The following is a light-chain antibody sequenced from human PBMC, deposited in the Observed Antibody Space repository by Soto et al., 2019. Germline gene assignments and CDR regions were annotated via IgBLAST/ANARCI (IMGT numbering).Light chain of an antibody. J-gene: IGKJ1*01. V-gene: IGKV3-20*01. CDR2: GAS. Sequence: EIELTQSPCTLSFTPPHRPTLXCRASHSISSSYLAWYQQKPGQAPRLLIYGASSRATGIPDRFSGSGSGTDFTLTISRLEPEDFAVYYCQQYGSSPRTFGQGTKVDIK. CDR3: QQYGSSPRT. CDR1: HSISSSY.